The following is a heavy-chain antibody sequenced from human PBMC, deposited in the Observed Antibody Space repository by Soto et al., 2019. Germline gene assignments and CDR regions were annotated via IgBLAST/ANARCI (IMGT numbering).Heavy chain of an antibody. CDR3: ASGLFPYCLSTRCHLEGDN. D-gene: IGHD2-2*01. CDR1: GFNFKTYG. J-gene: IGHJ4*02. Sequence: QVQLVESGGGVVQPGRSLRLSCAASGFNFKTYGMHWVRQAPGKGLEWVAVISYDGSEKYYADSVKGRFTISRDNSKKMLYLEMNSLRAEDTAVYYCASGLFPYCLSTRCHLEGDNWGQGTLVTVSS. CDR2: ISYDGSEK. V-gene: IGHV3-30*03.